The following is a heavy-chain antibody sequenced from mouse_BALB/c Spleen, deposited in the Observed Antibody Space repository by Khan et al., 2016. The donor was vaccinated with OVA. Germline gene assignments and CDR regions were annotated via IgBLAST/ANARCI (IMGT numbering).Heavy chain of an antibody. J-gene: IGHJ2*01. CDR1: GFSLTSYG. CDR3: ARLEDK. CDR2: IWAGGST. V-gene: IGHV2-9*02. Sequence: MQLQESGPGLVAPSQSLSITCTVSGFSLTSYGVHWVRQPPGKGLEWLGVIWAGGSTNYNSALMSRLSISKDNSKSQVFLKMNCLQTDDTAMYYGARLEDKWGQGTTLTVSA.